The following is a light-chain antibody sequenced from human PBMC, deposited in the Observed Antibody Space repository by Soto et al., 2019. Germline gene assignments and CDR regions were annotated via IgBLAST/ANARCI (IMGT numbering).Light chain of an antibody. J-gene: IGKJ4*01. CDR1: ESVSSK. V-gene: IGKV3-15*01. CDR3: QQYNNWPLT. Sequence: EIVVTHSPATLSVSTGERATLSCRASESVSSKLVWYQKKPGQAPRLLIHDASTRATGIPARFSGSGSGTEFTLTISSLQSEDFAVYYCQQYNNWPLTFGGGTKVDIK. CDR2: DAS.